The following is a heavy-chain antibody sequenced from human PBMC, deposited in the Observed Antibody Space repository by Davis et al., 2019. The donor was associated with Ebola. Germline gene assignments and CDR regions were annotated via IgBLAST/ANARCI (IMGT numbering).Heavy chain of an antibody. J-gene: IGHJ2*01. V-gene: IGHV3-30*18. D-gene: IGHD3-9*01. CDR1: AVSLRNDV. Sequence: SLTLSCAVSAVSLRNDVLSCVRQAPGKALGWLPFISYYESNKYYADSVKGRFTISRDNSKNTLYLQMNSLRAEDTAVYYCAKTISDSLVDWYFDLWGRGTLVTVSS. CDR2: ISYYESNK. CDR3: AKTISDSLVDWYFDL.